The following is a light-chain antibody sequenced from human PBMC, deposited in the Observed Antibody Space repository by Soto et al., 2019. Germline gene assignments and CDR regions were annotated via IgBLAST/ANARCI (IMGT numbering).Light chain of an antibody. CDR2: STS. Sequence: EIVLTQSPSTLSLSPGERATLSCRASQSVSSDSFAWYQQQPGPAPSLLIYSTSNRATGIPDRLSGSGSGTDFTLTSRRLEAEDSSLYYWQQYSRSQTFGQGTQVDIK. J-gene: IGKJ5*01. CDR1: QSVSSDS. CDR3: QQYSRSQT. V-gene: IGKV3-20*01.